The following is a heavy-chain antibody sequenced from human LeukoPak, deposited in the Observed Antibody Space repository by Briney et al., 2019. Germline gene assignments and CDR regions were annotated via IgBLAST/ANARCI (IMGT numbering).Heavy chain of an antibody. V-gene: IGHV3-21*01. Sequence: GGSLRLSCAASGFTLSTYTMNWVRQAPGKGLEWVSPISSSSSYIYYADSVKGRFTISRDDAKNSLSLQMNSLRAEDTAVYYCARSGIKMVRGLIIKSPYHMDVWGKGTTVTVSS. J-gene: IGHJ6*03. D-gene: IGHD3-10*01. CDR3: ARSGIKMVRGLIIKSPYHMDV. CDR2: ISSSSSYI. CDR1: GFTLSTYT.